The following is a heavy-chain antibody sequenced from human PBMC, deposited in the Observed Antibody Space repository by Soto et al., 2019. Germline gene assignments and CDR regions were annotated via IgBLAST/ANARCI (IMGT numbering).Heavy chain of an antibody. CDR2: ISGGGGST. J-gene: IGHJ4*02. CDR1: GFIFNIFA. D-gene: IGHD3-22*01. V-gene: IGHV3-23*01. CDR3: AKDPTSYDSSAQFDS. Sequence: CAASGFIFNIFAMNWVRQAPGKGLEWVSGISGGGGSTYYADSVKGRFTISRDNSKNTLYLQMNSLRAEDTAVYYCAKDPTSYDSSAQFDSWGQGTLVTVSS.